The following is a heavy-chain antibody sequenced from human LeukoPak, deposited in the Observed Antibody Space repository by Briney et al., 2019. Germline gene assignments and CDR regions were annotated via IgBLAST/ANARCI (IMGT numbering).Heavy chain of an antibody. V-gene: IGHV1-69*13. CDR3: ARDRVVGLGIDNAFDI. CDR1: GYTFTDYH. Sequence: SVKVSCKSSGYTFTDYHMYWVRQAPGQGLEWMGGIIPVFGTANYAQKFQGRVTITADESTSTAYMELSSLRSEDTAVYYCARDRVVGLGIDNAFDIWGHGTMVTVSS. J-gene: IGHJ3*02. CDR2: IIPVFGTA. D-gene: IGHD2-15*01.